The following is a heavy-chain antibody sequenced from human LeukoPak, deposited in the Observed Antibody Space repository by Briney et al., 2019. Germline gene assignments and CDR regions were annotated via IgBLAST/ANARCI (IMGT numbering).Heavy chain of an antibody. CDR3: ARVFWSSYYDDAFDI. CDR1: GGSISSSNW. V-gene: IGHV4-4*02. D-gene: IGHD3-3*01. CDR2: IYHSGST. J-gene: IGHJ3*02. Sequence: SETLSLTCAVSGGSISSSNWWSWVRQPPGKGLEWIGEIYHSGSTNYNPSLKSRVTISVDKSKNQFSLKLSSVTAADTAVYYCARVFWSSYYDDAFDIWGQGTMVTVSS.